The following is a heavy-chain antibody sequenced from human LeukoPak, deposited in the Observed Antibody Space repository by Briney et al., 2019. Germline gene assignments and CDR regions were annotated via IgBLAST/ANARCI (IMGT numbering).Heavy chain of an antibody. CDR1: GYTFTSYD. Sequence: ASVKVSCKASGYTFTSYDINWVRQATGQGLEWMGWMNPSSGNTGYAQKFQGRVTITRNTSISTAYMELSSLRSEDTAVYYCARVGYCSSTRCSYYMDVWGKGTTVTVSS. D-gene: IGHD2-2*01. V-gene: IGHV1-8*03. J-gene: IGHJ6*03. CDR3: ARVGYCSSTRCSYYMDV. CDR2: MNPSSGNT.